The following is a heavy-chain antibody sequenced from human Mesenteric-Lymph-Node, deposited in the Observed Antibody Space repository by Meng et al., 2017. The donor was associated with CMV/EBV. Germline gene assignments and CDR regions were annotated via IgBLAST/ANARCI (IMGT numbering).Heavy chain of an antibody. D-gene: IGHD4-11*01. CDR1: GFTFSSYA. Sequence: GESLKISCAASGFTFSSYAMSWVRQAPGKGLEWVSVIYSGGSTYYADSVKGRFTISRDNSKNTLYLQMNSLRAEDTAVYYCAREDYSNTYYGMDVWGQGTTVTVSS. V-gene: IGHV3-66*02. CDR3: AREDYSNTYYGMDV. CDR2: IYSGGST. J-gene: IGHJ6*02.